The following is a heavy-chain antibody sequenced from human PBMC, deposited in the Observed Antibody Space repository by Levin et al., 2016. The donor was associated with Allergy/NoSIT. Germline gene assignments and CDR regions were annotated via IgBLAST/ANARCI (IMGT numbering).Heavy chain of an antibody. V-gene: IGHV1-46*01. CDR1: GYSSTYYF. D-gene: IGHD2-8*02. Sequence: ASVKVSCKASGYSSTYYFLHWVRQAPGQGLEWMAVMDSSGGKIKFAQKFQGRVTMTRDTSTSTVFLGLSRLQSDDTAMYYCARAPRYCTATACYTGTDGVDIWGQGTMVIVSS. CDR3: ARAPRYCTATACYTGTDGVDI. J-gene: IGHJ3*02. CDR2: MDSSGGKI.